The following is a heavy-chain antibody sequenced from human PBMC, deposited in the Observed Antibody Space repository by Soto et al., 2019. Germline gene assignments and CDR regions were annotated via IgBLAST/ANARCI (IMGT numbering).Heavy chain of an antibody. CDR2: IIPIFGTA. CDR1: GGTFSSYA. Sequence: QVQLVQSGAEVKKPGSSVKVSCKASGGTFSSYAISWVRQAPGQGLEWMGGIIPIFGTANYAQKSQGRVTITADESTSTAYMELSSLRSEDTAVYYCAGTIAVAGTDRYYFDYWGQGTLVTVSS. CDR3: AGTIAVAGTDRYYFDY. J-gene: IGHJ4*02. D-gene: IGHD6-19*01. V-gene: IGHV1-69*01.